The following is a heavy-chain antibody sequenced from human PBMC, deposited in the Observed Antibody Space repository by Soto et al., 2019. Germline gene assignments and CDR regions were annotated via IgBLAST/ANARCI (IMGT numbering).Heavy chain of an antibody. J-gene: IGHJ4*02. CDR3: ARDGLVRYSYGQGGY. CDR1: GFTFSDYY. CDR2: ISSSSSYT. D-gene: IGHD5-18*01. Sequence: PGGSLRLSCAASGFTFSDYYMSWIRQAPGKGLEWVSYISSSSSYTNYADSVKGRFTISRDNAKNSLYLQMNSLRAEDTAVYYCARDGLVRYSYGQGGYWGQGTLLTVSS. V-gene: IGHV3-11*05.